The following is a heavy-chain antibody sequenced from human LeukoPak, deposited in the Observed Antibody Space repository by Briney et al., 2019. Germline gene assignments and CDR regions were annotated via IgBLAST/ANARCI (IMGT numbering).Heavy chain of an antibody. CDR3: ARISQVPAAMSGVGYYYYYYYMDV. CDR1: GFTFRSYR. Sequence: PGGSLRLSCAASGFTFRSYRMNWVRQAPGKGLEGVSSISSSSSYIYYADSVKGRFTISRDNAKNSMYLQMNSLRAEDTAVYYCARISQVPAAMSGVGYYYYYYYMDVWGKGTTVTISS. V-gene: IGHV3-21*01. CDR2: ISSSSSYI. J-gene: IGHJ6*03. D-gene: IGHD2-2*01.